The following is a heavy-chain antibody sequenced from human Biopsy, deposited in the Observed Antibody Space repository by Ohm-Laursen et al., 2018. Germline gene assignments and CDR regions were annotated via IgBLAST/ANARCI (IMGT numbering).Heavy chain of an antibody. J-gene: IGHJ4*02. CDR3: AQTRNDYGGFYFDY. D-gene: IGHD4/OR15-4a*01. CDR2: IRNT. Sequence: GTLSLTCSVSGDSISSSTYYWGWIRQPPGKGLGWIGTIRNTYFRTSLKNRFTMSVDTSKNQLSLKLNFVIAADTGVYYCAQTRNDYGGFYFDYWGRGTLVTVSS. V-gene: IGHV4-39*01. CDR1: GDSISSSTYY.